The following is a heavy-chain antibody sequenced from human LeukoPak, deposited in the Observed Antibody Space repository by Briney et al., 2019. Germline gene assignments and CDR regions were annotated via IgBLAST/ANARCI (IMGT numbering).Heavy chain of an antibody. V-gene: IGHV4-59*01. J-gene: IGHJ5*02. CDR3: ARDRHGSGSAHSFDP. D-gene: IGHD3-10*01. CDR2: IYYSVST. Sequence: SETLSLTCTVSGGSISSYYWSWIRQPPGKGLEWIGYIYYSVSTNYNPSLKSRVTISVDTSKNQFSLKLSSVTAADTAVYYCARDRHGSGSAHSFDPWGQGTLVTVSS. CDR1: GGSISSYY.